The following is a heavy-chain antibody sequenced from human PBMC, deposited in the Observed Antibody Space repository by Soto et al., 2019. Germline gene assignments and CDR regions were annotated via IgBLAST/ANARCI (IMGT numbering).Heavy chain of an antibody. D-gene: IGHD6-13*01. J-gene: IGHJ6*02. Sequence: VGSLRLSCAAAGFTFNNYGMHWVRQAPGKGLEWVAVIWNDGNGYYYANSVKGRFTISRDNSKNTLYLQMSSLRVEDTAVYYCARRQISTHTRGAASARGGMDVWGQGTTVTGSS. V-gene: IGHV3-33*01. CDR3: ARRQISTHTRGAASARGGMDV. CDR2: IWNDGNGY. CDR1: GFTFNNYG.